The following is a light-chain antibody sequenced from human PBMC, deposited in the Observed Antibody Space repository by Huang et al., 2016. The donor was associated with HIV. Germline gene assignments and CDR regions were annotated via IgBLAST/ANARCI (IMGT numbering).Light chain of an antibody. J-gene: IGKJ1*01. Sequence: AIQMTQSPASLSASVGDRVTITCRASQDIGNDLGWYQQRLGKAPKLLVSTASPLQSGVPSRFTGSGSGTHFTLTISGLQPEDFATYYCLQDYTYPWTFGQGTKVEI. V-gene: IGKV1-6*01. CDR3: LQDYTYPWT. CDR1: QDIGND. CDR2: TAS.